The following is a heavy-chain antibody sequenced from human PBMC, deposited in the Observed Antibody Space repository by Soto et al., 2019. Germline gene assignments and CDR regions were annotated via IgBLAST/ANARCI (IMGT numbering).Heavy chain of an antibody. CDR3: ARGPGTSYFDY. D-gene: IGHD2-2*01. CDR2: IWSGGSNE. J-gene: IGHJ4*02. CDR1: GFTFSSYG. V-gene: IGHV3-33*01. Sequence: QVQLVESGGGVVQPGRSLRLSCAASGFTFSSYGMHWVRQAPGKGLEWVAVIWSGGSNENYADSVKGRFTISRDNSKNMLYLQMNSLRAEDTAVYYCARGPGTSYFDYWSQGSLVTVSS.